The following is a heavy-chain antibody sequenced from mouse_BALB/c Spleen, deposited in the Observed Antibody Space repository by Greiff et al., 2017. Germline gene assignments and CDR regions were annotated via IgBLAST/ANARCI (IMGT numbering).Heavy chain of an antibody. CDR1: GFTFTDYY. Sequence: EVKLMESGGGLVQPGGSLRLSCVTSGFTFTDYYMTWVRQPPGKALEWLAFIRNKVNGYTTDYSASVKCRFTISRDNSQSILYLQMNTLRAEDSATYYCARGYYGYNWFAYWGQGTLVTVSA. CDR2: IRNKVNGYTT. CDR3: ARGYYGYNWFAY. D-gene: IGHD1-2*01. J-gene: IGHJ3*01. V-gene: IGHV7-3*02.